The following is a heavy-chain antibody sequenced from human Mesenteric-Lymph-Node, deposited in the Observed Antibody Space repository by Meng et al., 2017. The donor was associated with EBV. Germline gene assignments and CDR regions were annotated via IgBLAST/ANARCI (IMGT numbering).Heavy chain of an antibody. CDR2: MNPNSGNT. Sequence: QVQLVQFGAEVKKPGASVKVSCKSSGYTFINYDIHWVRQAPGRGLEWMGWMNPNSGNTAYAQKFQGRVSMTRSTSITTAYMELTGLRSDDTAVYYCVRAFYGGNSDFWGQGTLVTVSS. D-gene: IGHD4-23*01. CDR3: VRAFYGGNSDF. CDR1: GYTFINYD. V-gene: IGHV1-8*01. J-gene: IGHJ4*02.